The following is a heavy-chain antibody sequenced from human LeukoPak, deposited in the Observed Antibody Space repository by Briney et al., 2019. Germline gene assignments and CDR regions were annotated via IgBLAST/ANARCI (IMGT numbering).Heavy chain of an antibody. J-gene: IGHJ5*02. Sequence: GGSLRLSCAASGFTVSSNYMSWVRQAPGKGLEWVSVIYSGGSTYYADSVKGRFTISRDNSKNTLYLQMNSLRAEDTAVYYCANYGRGYSYGYWFDPWGQGTLVTVSS. D-gene: IGHD5-18*01. CDR2: IYSGGST. V-gene: IGHV3-53*01. CDR3: ANYGRGYSYGYWFDP. CDR1: GFTVSSNY.